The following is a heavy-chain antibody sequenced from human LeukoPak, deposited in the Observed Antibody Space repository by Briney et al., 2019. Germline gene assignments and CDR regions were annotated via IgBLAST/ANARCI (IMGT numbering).Heavy chain of an antibody. V-gene: IGHV4-4*02. CDR2: IYHSGST. J-gene: IGHJ4*02. CDR3: ARLGYSSSSGRIDY. Sequence: SETLSLTCAVSGGSISSSNWWSWVRQPPGKGLEWIGEIYHSGSTNYNPSLKSRVTISVDKSKNQFSLKLSSVTAADTAVYYCARLGYSSSSGRIDYWGQGTLVTVSS. D-gene: IGHD6-6*01. CDR1: GGSISSSNW.